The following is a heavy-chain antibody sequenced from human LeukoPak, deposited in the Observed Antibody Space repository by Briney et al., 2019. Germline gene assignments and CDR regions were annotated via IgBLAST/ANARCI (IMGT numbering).Heavy chain of an antibody. J-gene: IGHJ6*03. CDR3: ARHRDGYDYYYYMDV. CDR1: GGSISSYY. Sequence: SETLSLTCTVSGGSISSYYWSWIRQPPGKGLEWIGYIYYSGSTNYNPSLKSRVTISVDTSKNQFSLKLSSVTAADTAVYYCARHRDGYDYYYYMDVWGKGTTVTVS. CDR2: IYYSGST. V-gene: IGHV4-59*01. D-gene: IGHD5-24*01.